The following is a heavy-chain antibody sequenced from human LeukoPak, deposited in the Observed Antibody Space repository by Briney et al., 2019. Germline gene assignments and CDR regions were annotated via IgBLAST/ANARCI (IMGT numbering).Heavy chain of an antibody. CDR2: IRYDGSNK. J-gene: IGHJ4*02. Sequence: GGSLRLSCAASGFTFSSYGMHRVRQAPGKGLEWVAFIRYDGSNKYYADSVKGRFTISRDNSKNTLYLQMNSLRAEDTAVYYCAKDGLAYCGGDCYDRHFYYWGQGTLVTVSS. D-gene: IGHD2-21*01. V-gene: IGHV3-30*02. CDR3: AKDGLAYCGGDCYDRHFYY. CDR1: GFTFSSYG.